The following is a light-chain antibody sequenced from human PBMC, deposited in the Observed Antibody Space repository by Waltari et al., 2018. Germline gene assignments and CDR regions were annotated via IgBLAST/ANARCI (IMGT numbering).Light chain of an antibody. CDR1: QSISSW. Sequence: DIQMTHSPSTVSASVGDRVTITCRASQSISSWLAWYQQKPGKAPKLLIYDASSLESGVPSRFSGSGSGTEFTLTISSLQPDDFAAYYCQQYNTYPWTFGQGTKVEIK. CDR2: DAS. V-gene: IGKV1-5*01. CDR3: QQYNTYPWT. J-gene: IGKJ1*01.